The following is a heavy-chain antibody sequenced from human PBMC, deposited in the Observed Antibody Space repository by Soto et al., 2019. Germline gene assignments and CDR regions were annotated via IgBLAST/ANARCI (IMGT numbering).Heavy chain of an antibody. CDR2: IIVSNGSP. D-gene: IGHD3-3*01. CDR1: GYTFTSHT. CDR3: AREPEDGVPGDY. J-gene: IGHJ4*02. Sequence: QVQLVQSGAEVKEPGASVRVSCKASGYTFTSHTLHWARQAPGQGPEWMGWIIVSNGSPRYAPQFQGRVTFGRDTSATTAYMELSSLTSEDTAVYYCAREPEDGVPGDYWGQGTLVVVSS. V-gene: IGHV1-3*01.